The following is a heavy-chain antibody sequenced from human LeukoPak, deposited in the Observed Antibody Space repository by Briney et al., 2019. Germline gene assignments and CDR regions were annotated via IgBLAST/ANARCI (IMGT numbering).Heavy chain of an antibody. J-gene: IGHJ4*02. V-gene: IGHV3-30*18. Sequence: PGGSLRLSCAASGFTFSSYGMHWVRQAPGKGLEWVAVISYDGSNNYYADSVKGRFTISRDNSKNTLYLQMNSLRAEDTAVYYCAKDVGYCSGGSSWCYFDYWGQGTLVTVSS. CDR2: ISYDGSNN. D-gene: IGHD2-15*01. CDR3: AKDVGYCSGGSSWCYFDY. CDR1: GFTFSSYG.